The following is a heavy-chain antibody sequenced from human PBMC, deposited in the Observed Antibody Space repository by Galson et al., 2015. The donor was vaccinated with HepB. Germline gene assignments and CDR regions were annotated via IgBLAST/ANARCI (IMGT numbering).Heavy chain of an antibody. CDR2: IKSKTDGGAT. CDR3: TTDPGVGCSGASCYGPRGYYFYMDV. D-gene: IGHD2-15*01. V-gene: IGHV3-15*01. CDR1: GFTFSNAW. J-gene: IGHJ6*03. Sequence: SLRLSCAASGFTFSNAWMSWVRQAPGKGLEWVGRIKSKTDGGATDYAAPVKGRFTISRDDSKNTLYLQMNSLKTEDTAVYYCTTDPGVGCSGASCYGPRGYYFYMDVWGKGTTVTVSS.